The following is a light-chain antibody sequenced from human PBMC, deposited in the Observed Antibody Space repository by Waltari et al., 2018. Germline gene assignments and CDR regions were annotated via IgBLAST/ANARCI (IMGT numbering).Light chain of an antibody. Sequence: DIRMTQSPSSLSASVGDRVTIPCRASQMISSYLNWYQQIPGKAPKLLIYGASSLQSGVPSRFSGSGFGTDFTLTISSLQSEDFATYYCQQSYSLPNTFGQGTKLEI. V-gene: IGKV1-39*01. CDR1: QMISSY. CDR2: GAS. J-gene: IGKJ2*01. CDR3: QQSYSLPNT.